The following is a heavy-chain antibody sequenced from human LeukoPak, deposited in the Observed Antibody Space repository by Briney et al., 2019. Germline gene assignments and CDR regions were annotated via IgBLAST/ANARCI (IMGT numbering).Heavy chain of an antibody. D-gene: IGHD3-3*01. CDR1: GGSISSSSYY. J-gene: IGHJ4*02. CDR3: ARLNGDFGVVTY. V-gene: IGHV4-39*01. CDR2: IYYSGST. Sequence: PSETLSLTCTVSGGSISSSSYYWGWIRQPPGKGLEWIGSIYYSGSTYYNPSLKSRVTISVDTSKNQFSLKLSSVTAADTAVYYCARLNGDFGVVTYWGQGTLVTVSS.